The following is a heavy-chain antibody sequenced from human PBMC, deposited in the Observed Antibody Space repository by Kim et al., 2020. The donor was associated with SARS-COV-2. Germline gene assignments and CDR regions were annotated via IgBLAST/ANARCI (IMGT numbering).Heavy chain of an antibody. CDR3: AKGGTVVRGVSDY. Sequence: GGSLRLSCAASGFTFSSYAMSWVRQAPGKGLEWVSVICGSGGSTYYADSVKGRFSISRDNSKNTLYLQMNSLRAEDTAVYYCAKGGTVVRGVSDYWGQGTLVTVSS. CDR1: GFTFSSYA. D-gene: IGHD3-10*01. CDR2: ICGSGGST. V-gene: IGHV3-23*01. J-gene: IGHJ4*02.